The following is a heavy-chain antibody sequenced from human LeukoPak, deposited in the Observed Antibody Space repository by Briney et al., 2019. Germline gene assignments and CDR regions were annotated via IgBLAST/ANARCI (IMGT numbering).Heavy chain of an antibody. CDR1: GYTFTGYY. CDR2: INPNSGGT. CDR3: ARDSNVLMVYAIPFGNYYGMDV. V-gene: IGHV1-2*06. D-gene: IGHD2-8*01. J-gene: IGHJ6*02. Sequence: ASVKVSCKASGYTFTGYYMHWVRQAPEQGLEWMGRINPNSGGTNYAQKFQGRVTMTRDTSISTAYMELSRLRSDDTAVYYCARDSNVLMVYAIPFGNYYGMDVWGQGTTVTVSS.